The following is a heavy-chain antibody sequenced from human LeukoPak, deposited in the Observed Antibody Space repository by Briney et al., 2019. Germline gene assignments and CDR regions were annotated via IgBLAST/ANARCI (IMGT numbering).Heavy chain of an antibody. Sequence: PGRSLRLSCTASGFTFGDYARSWARQAPGKGLEWVGFIRSKAYGGTTEYAASVKGRFTISRDDSKSIAYLQMNSLKTEDTAVYYCTRSREYYDFWSGYYRWGQGTLVTVSS. V-gene: IGHV3-49*04. D-gene: IGHD3-3*01. CDR3: TRSREYYDFWSGYYR. CDR1: GFTFGDYA. J-gene: IGHJ4*02. CDR2: IRSKAYGGTT.